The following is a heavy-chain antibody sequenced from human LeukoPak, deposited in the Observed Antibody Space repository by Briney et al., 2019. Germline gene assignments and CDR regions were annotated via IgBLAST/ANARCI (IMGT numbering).Heavy chain of an antibody. CDR3: AKDEYYISGSESFDC. CDR2: INGAGSGT. CDR1: GFTFSTYA. D-gene: IGHD3-10*01. J-gene: IGHJ4*02. V-gene: IGHV3-23*01. Sequence: GGSLRLSCAASGFTFSTYAMTWVRQAPGKGLEWVSSINGAGSGTNYADSVQGRFTVSRDNSKNTLYLQMNSLRADDTAIYYCAKDEYYISGSESFDCWGQGALVTVSS.